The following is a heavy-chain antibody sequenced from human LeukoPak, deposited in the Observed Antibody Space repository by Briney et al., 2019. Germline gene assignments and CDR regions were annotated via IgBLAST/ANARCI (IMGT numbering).Heavy chain of an antibody. V-gene: IGHV4-61*02. CDR3: ARGGGSDWYFDL. CDR2: IYTSGST. D-gene: IGHD3-16*01. J-gene: IGHJ2*01. Sequence: QPSQTLSLTCTVSGGSISSGSYYWSWIRQPAGKGLEWIGRIYTSGSTNYNPSLKSRVTISVDTSKNQFSLKLSSVTAADTAVYYCARGGGSDWYFDLWGRGTLVTFSS. CDR1: GGSISSGSYY.